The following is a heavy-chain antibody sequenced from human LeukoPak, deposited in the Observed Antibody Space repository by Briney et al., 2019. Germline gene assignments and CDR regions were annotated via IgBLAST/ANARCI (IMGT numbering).Heavy chain of an antibody. Sequence: ASVKVSCKASGYTFTSYDINWVRQATGQGLEWMGWMNPNSGNTGYAQKFQGRVTITRNTSISTAYMELSSLRSEDTAVYYCARGTYYDFWSGYRWYFDLWGRGTLVTVSS. D-gene: IGHD3-3*01. CDR1: GYTFTSYD. CDR3: ARGTYYDFWSGYRWYFDL. J-gene: IGHJ2*01. CDR2: MNPNSGNT. V-gene: IGHV1-8*03.